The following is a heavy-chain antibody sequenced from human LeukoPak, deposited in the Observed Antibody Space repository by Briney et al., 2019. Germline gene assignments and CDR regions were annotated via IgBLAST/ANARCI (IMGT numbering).Heavy chain of an antibody. CDR1: GFTFDDYG. Sequence: PGGSLRLSCAASGFTFDDYGMSWVRQAPGKGLEWVSGISWNSGSIGYADSVKGRFTISRDNAKNSLYLQMNSLRAEDMALYYCAKGNSSGWFTNWFDPWGQGTLVTVSS. D-gene: IGHD6-19*01. CDR2: ISWNSGSI. V-gene: IGHV3-9*03. J-gene: IGHJ5*02. CDR3: AKGNSSGWFTNWFDP.